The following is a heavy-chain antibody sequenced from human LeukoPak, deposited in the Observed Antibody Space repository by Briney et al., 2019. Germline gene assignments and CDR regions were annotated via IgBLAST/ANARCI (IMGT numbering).Heavy chain of an antibody. J-gene: IGHJ5*02. CDR1: GFTISSNY. D-gene: IGHD2-2*01. CDR3: ARGARRICSSTSCPFDP. CDR2: IYSSGNT. V-gene: IGHV3-53*01. Sequence: GGSLRLSCAASGFTISSNYMSWVRQAPGKGLEWVSVIYSSGNTYYADSVKGRFTISRDNSKNTLYLQMNSLRAEDTAVYYCARGARRICSSTSCPFDPWGQGTLVTVSS.